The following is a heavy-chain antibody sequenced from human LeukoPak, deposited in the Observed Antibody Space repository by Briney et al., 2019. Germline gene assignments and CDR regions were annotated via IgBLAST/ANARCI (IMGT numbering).Heavy chain of an antibody. CDR1: GFTFSSYW. CDR2: IKQDGSEK. CDR3: ARGSYFDSSGYYPPVDY. D-gene: IGHD3-22*01. V-gene: IGHV3-7*01. J-gene: IGHJ4*02. Sequence: GGSLRLSCAASGFTFSSYWMSWVRQAPGKGLEWVANIKQDGSEKYYVDSVKGRFTISRDNSKNTLYLQMNSLRAEDTAVYYCARGSYFDSSGYYPPVDYWGQGTLVTVSS.